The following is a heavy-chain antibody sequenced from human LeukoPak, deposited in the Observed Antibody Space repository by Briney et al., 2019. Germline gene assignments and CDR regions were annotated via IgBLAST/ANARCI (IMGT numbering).Heavy chain of an antibody. J-gene: IGHJ5*02. Sequence: LSLSCPPSRLTFRSHAMSWARQAPGEGLEWVSAISASAGSTYQAASVKGLFTISRYNSKNTLSLQMKSVYAQETGVYCCAKDRGPAARPTWFDPWGQGTLVTVSS. CDR1: RLTFRSHA. CDR3: AKDRGPAARPTWFDP. CDR2: ISASAGST. V-gene: IGHV3-23*01. D-gene: IGHD2-2*01.